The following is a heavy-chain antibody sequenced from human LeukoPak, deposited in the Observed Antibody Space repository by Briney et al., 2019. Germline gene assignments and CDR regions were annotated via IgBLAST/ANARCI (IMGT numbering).Heavy chain of an antibody. CDR3: AWSVSGATFDY. D-gene: IGHD6-19*01. V-gene: IGHV5-51*01. J-gene: IGHJ4*02. CDR2: IYPGDSDT. CDR1: GYSFTTYW. Sequence: GESLQISCQGSGYSFTTYWIAWVRQPPGKGLEWMGIIYPGDSDTRYSPSFQGQVTISADKSMRVAYLQWASLKASDTAMYYCAWSVSGATFDYWGQGTLVTVSS.